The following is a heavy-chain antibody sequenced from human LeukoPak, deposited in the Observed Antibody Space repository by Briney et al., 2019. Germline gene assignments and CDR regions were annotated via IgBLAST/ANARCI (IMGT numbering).Heavy chain of an antibody. J-gene: IGHJ4*02. V-gene: IGHV4-38-2*02. Sequence: PSETLSLTCTVSGYSISSGYYWGWIRQPPGKGLEWIGSIYHSGSTYYNPSLKSRVTISVDPSKNQFSLKLSSVTAADTAVYYCAREVGATMYYWGQGTLVTVSS. CDR2: IYHSGST. CDR3: AREVGATMYY. CDR1: GYSISSGYY. D-gene: IGHD1-26*01.